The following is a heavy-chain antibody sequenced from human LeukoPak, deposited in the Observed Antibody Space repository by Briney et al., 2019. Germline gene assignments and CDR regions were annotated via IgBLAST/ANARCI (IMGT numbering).Heavy chain of an antibody. CDR3: AEESRWELPTGI. D-gene: IGHD1-26*01. J-gene: IGHJ4*02. Sequence: AGGSLRLSCAASGFTFSSYAMHWVRQAPGKGLEWVAVISYDGSNKYYADSVKGRFTISRDNSKNTLYLQMNSLRAEDTAVYYCAEESRWELPTGIWGQGTLVTVSS. CDR1: GFTFSSYA. V-gene: IGHV3-30-3*01. CDR2: ISYDGSNK.